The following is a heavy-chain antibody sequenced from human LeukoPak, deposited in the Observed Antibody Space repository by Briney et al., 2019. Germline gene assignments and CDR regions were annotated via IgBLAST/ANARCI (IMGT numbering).Heavy chain of an antibody. Sequence: SETLSLTCTVSGYSISSGYYWGWIRQPPGNGLEWIGSIYYSGSTYYNPSLKSRVTISVDTSKNQFSLKLSSVTAADTAVYYCARDSSSWRFDYWGQGTLVTVSS. D-gene: IGHD6-13*01. J-gene: IGHJ4*02. V-gene: IGHV4-38-2*02. CDR3: ARDSSSWRFDY. CDR2: IYYSGST. CDR1: GYSISSGYY.